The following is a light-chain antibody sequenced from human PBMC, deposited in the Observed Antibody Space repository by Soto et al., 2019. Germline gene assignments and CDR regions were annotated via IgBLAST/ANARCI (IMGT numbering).Light chain of an antibody. CDR2: GSF. CDR1: QSVYSN. CDR3: QQFNQWTLT. V-gene: IGKV3-15*01. Sequence: EIVMTQSPATLSVSPGERVTLSCRASQSVYSNLAWYQQKPGQAPRLLIHGSFTRATGIPARFSGSGSGTELTLTISRLQSEDCAVYYCQQFNQWTLTFGGGTKVEIK. J-gene: IGKJ4*01.